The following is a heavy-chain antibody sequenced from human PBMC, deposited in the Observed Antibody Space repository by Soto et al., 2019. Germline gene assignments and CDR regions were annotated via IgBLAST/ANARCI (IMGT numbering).Heavy chain of an antibody. V-gene: IGHV3-48*02. CDR2: ISSSSSTI. D-gene: IGHD4-17*01. CDR3: ARDTDYGDYVSAYYYYGMDV. Sequence: GGSLRLSCAASGFTFSSYSMNWVRQAPGKGLEWVSYISSSSSTIYYADPVKGRFTISRDNAKNSLYLQMNSLRDEDTAVYYCARDTDYGDYVSAYYYYGMDVWGQGTTVTVSS. J-gene: IGHJ6*02. CDR1: GFTFSSYS.